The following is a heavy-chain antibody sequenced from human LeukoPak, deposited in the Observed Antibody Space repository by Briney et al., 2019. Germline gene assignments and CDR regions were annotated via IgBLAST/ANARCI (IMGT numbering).Heavy chain of an antibody. CDR3: AKGYCSSTSCHYYYYMDV. D-gene: IGHD2-2*01. CDR1: GFTFSSYA. Sequence: GGSLRLSCAASGFTFSSYAMSWVRQAPGKGLEWVSAISGSGGSTYYADSVKGRFTISRDNSKNTLYLQMNSLRAEDTAVYYCAKGYCSSTSCHYYYYMDVCGKGTTVTVSS. CDR2: ISGSGGST. V-gene: IGHV3-23*01. J-gene: IGHJ6*03.